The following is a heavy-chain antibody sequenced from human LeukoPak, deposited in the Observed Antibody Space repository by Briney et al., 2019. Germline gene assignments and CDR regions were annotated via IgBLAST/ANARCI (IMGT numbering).Heavy chain of an antibody. CDR1: GYTFTSYG. V-gene: IGHV1-18*01. J-gene: IGHJ6*02. CDR3: ARQWLVQDYYYGMDV. Sequence: ASVKASCKASGYTFTSYGISWVRQAPGQGLEWMGWISAYNGNTNYAQKLQGRVTITTDTSTSTAYMELRSLRSDDTAVYYCARQWLVQDYYYGMDVWGQGTTVTVSS. D-gene: IGHD6-19*01. CDR2: ISAYNGNT.